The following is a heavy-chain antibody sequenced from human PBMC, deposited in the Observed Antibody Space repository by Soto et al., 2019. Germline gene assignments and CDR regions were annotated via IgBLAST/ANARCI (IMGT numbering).Heavy chain of an antibody. CDR3: ARREIQGPIDY. J-gene: IGHJ4*02. CDR2: IYYSGTT. CDR1: GYSISSSNW. Sequence: QVQLQESGPGLVKPSDTLSLTCAVSGYSISSSNWWGWIRQPPGKGLEWIGYIYYSGTTYYNPSLKRRVAMSVDTSKNQFYLQLSSVTAVDTAVYYCARREIQGPIDYWGQGTLVTVSS. V-gene: IGHV4-28*01. D-gene: IGHD1-26*01.